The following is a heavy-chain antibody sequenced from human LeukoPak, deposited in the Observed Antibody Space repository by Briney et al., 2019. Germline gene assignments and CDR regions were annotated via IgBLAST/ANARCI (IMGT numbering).Heavy chain of an antibody. D-gene: IGHD4-11*01. Sequence: GGSLRLSCAASGITFSNFGVNWVRQAPGKGLEWISYISSSSGSSSSSSTIYYADSVKGRFTISRDNAKNSLYLQMNSLRVEDTAVYYCARDYTNYSPDYWGQGTLVTVSS. J-gene: IGHJ4*02. CDR3: ARDYTNYSPDY. V-gene: IGHV3-48*04. CDR2: ISSSSGSSSSSSTI. CDR1: GITFSNFG.